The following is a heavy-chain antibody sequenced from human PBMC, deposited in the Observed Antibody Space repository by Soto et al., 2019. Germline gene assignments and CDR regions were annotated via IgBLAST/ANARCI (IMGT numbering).Heavy chain of an antibody. Sequence: MSLTCTVSGVSVSSGGYDWSWIRQPPGKGLEWIGYNYYTGSTNYNPSLKSRVTISVATSKNQFSLNLSSVTAADTAVYYCARGGLGYCGSNGCPKYYYGMDVWRQGTKVTVSS. CDR2: NYYTGST. D-gene: IGHD2-2*01. CDR1: GVSVSSGGYD. V-gene: IGHV4-61*08. J-gene: IGHJ6*02. CDR3: ARGGLGYCGSNGCPKYYYGMDV.